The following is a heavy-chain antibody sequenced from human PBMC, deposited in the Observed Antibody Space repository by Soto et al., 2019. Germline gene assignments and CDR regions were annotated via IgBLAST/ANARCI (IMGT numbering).Heavy chain of an antibody. CDR2: ISGSGVST. CDR3: AKSPGMYYYDSSGYYHYDY. CDR1: GFTFSSYA. J-gene: IGHJ4*02. Sequence: TGGSLRLSCAASGFTFSSYAMSWVRQAPVKGLEWVSAISGSGVSTYYADSVKGRFTISRDNSKNTLYLQMNSLRAEDTAVYYCAKSPGMYYYDSSGYYHYDYGGQGPLVTVSS. D-gene: IGHD3-22*01. V-gene: IGHV3-23*01.